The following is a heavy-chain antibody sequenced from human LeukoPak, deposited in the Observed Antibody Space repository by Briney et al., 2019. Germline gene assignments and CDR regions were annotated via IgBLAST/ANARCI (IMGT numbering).Heavy chain of an antibody. D-gene: IGHD3-10*01. Sequence: GGSLRLSCAASGFTFSSYAMSWVRQAPGKGLEWVSAISGSGGSTYYADSVRGRFTISRDNSKNTLYLQMNSLRAEDTAVYYCAKQLWFGELFPFDYWGQGTLVTVSS. V-gene: IGHV3-23*01. CDR3: AKQLWFGELFPFDY. CDR1: GFTFSSYA. J-gene: IGHJ4*02. CDR2: ISGSGGST.